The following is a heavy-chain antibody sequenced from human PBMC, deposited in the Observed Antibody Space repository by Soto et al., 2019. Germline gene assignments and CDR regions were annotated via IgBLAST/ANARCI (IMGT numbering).Heavy chain of an antibody. V-gene: IGHV5-10-1*01. J-gene: IGHJ6*02. Sequence: PXESLTISGKGSGYSFTSYWISLVRQMPGKGLEWMGRIDPSDSYTNYSPSFQGHVTISADKSISTAYLQWSSLKASDTAMYYCARVDYGDYYYYYGMDVWGQGTTVTVSS. CDR2: IDPSDSYT. CDR1: GYSFTSYW. D-gene: IGHD4-17*01. CDR3: ARVDYGDYYYYYGMDV.